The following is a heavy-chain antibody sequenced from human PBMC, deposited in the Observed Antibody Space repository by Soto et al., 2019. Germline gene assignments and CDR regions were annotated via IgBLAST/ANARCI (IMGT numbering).Heavy chain of an antibody. CDR2: IYYSGRT. CDR1: GGSISSGDYY. D-gene: IGHD2-21*02. J-gene: IGHJ5*02. V-gene: IGHV4-30-4*01. CDR3: ARSPYGDRQYNWFDP. Sequence: SETLSLTCTVSGGSISSGDYYWSWIRQPPGTGLECIGYIYYSGRTYYNPSLKSRVTISVDTSKNQFSLKLSSVTAADTAVYHCARSPYGDRQYNWFDPWGQGTLVTVSS.